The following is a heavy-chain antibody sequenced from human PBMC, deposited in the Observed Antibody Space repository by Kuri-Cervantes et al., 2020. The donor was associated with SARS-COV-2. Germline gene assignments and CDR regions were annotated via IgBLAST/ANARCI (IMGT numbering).Heavy chain of an antibody. D-gene: IGHD2-2*01. V-gene: IGHV4-38-2*02. J-gene: IGHJ6*03. CDR3: AGKDIVVVPAFYYYMDV. Sequence: GSLRLSCTVSGYSISSGYYWGWIRQPPGKGLEWIGSIYHSGSTYYNPSLKSRVTISVDTSKNQFSLKLSSVTAADTAVYYCAGKDIVVVPAFYYYMDVWGKGTTVTVSS. CDR2: IYHSGST. CDR1: GYSISSGYY.